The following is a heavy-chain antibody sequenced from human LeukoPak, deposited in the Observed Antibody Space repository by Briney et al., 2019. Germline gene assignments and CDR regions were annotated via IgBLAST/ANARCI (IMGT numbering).Heavy chain of an antibody. CDR3: ASIRGTFGY. CDR1: GFTFSDHF. CDR2: TRNKANSYIT. V-gene: IGHV3-72*01. Sequence: GGSLRLSCAASGFTFSDHFLDWVRQAPGKGLEWVGRTRNKANSYITEYAASVKGRFTTSRDDSKNSLYLQMSSLKTDDTAMYYCASIRGTFGYWGQGTLVTVSS. J-gene: IGHJ4*02. D-gene: IGHD1-26*01.